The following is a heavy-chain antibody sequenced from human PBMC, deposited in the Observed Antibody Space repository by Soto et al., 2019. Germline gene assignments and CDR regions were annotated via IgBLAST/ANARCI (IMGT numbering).Heavy chain of an antibody. Sequence: GGSLRLSCAASGFTFSSYGMHWVRQAPGKGLEWVAVISYDGSNKYYADSVKGRFTISRDNSKNTLYLQMNSLRAEDTAVYYCAKDNAAAQRQDYFDYWAQGTLVTVSS. CDR2: ISYDGSNK. V-gene: IGHV3-30*18. CDR3: AKDNAAAQRQDYFDY. D-gene: IGHD6-13*01. CDR1: GFTFSSYG. J-gene: IGHJ4*01.